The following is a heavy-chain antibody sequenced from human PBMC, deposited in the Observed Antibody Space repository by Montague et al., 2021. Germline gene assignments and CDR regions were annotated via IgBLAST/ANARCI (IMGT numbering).Heavy chain of an antibody. CDR1: GGSISEFY. D-gene: IGHD7-27*01. J-gene: IGHJ4*02. CDR2: IYDSGTT. V-gene: IGHV4-59*08. CDR3: ARRLGIRAPFDY. Sequence: SETLSLTCTVTGGSISEFYWSWIRQSPEKGLEWIGYIYDSGTTNYNPSLKSRVTISADTSMNQFSLNPGSVTAADTAVYFCARRLGIRAPFDYWGQGTLVTVSS.